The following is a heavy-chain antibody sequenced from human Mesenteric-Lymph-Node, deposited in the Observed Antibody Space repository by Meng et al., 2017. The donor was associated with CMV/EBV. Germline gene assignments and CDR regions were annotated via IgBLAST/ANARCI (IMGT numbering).Heavy chain of an antibody. V-gene: IGHV4-34*01. CDR2: ISYTGGT. J-gene: IGHJ4*02. CDR1: GGYFSVYW. Sequence: LSRTCAVDGGYFSVYWWSGIRQPPGKGLEWVGEISYTGGTNYNPSLKSRVIISADTSKKQFSLKLTSVTAADTAVYYCAMHPADFDYWGQGILVTVSS. CDR3: AMHPADFDY.